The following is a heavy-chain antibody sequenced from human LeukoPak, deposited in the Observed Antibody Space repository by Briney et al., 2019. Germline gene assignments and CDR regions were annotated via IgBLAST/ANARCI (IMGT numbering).Heavy chain of an antibody. Sequence: GGSLRLSCAASGFTFSSFDMHWVRQPTGQGLEWVSTIGTASDTYYPGSVEGRFTLSRDSAKNSLYLQMNSLTAGDTAVYYCARGPPRGKYYYMDVWSKGTTVTVSS. J-gene: IGHJ6*03. CDR1: GFTFSSFD. CDR2: IGTASDT. D-gene: IGHD1-1*01. CDR3: ARGPPRGKYYYMDV. V-gene: IGHV3-13*01.